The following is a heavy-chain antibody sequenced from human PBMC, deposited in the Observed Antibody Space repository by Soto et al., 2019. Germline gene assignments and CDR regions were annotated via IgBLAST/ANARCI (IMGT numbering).Heavy chain of an antibody. CDR1: GYTFTSYD. CDR2: MNPNSGNT. Sequence: QVQLVQSGAEVKKPGASVKVSCKAYGYTFTSYDINWVRPANGQGLEWMGWMNPNSGNTGYAQKFQGRVTMTRNTSIRTAYMELSSLRSEDTAVYYCARGRGHSSGWYGDYWGQGTLVAVSS. J-gene: IGHJ4*02. V-gene: IGHV1-8*01. CDR3: ARGRGHSSGWYGDY. D-gene: IGHD6-19*01.